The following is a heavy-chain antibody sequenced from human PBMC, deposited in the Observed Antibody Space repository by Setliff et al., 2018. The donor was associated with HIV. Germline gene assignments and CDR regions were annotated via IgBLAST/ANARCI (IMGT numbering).Heavy chain of an antibody. Sequence: PSETLSLTCAVSGYSVSSGYYWAWIRQAPGKGLQWIGQMYYTGTTDYNPSLSSRVTISQDKSRNKFSLKLTSVTATDTAIDYCARGVGIGGNWFDPWGQGMMVTVSS. CDR1: GYSVSSGYY. V-gene: IGHV4-38-2*01. CDR2: MYYTGTT. J-gene: IGHJ5*02. D-gene: IGHD2-15*01. CDR3: ARGVGIGGNWFDP.